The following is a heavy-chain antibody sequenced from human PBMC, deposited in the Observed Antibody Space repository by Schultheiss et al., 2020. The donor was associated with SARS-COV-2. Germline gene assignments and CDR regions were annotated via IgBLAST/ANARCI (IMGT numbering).Heavy chain of an antibody. J-gene: IGHJ6*02. D-gene: IGHD2-15*01. CDR2: IYYSGST. V-gene: IGHV4-59*01. CDR3: TRDKYCTIGSCPQVRWGGMDV. Sequence: SETLSLTCTVSGGSISSYYWSWIRQPPGKGLEWIGYIYYSGSTNYNPSLKSRVTISVDTSKNQFSLKLSSVTAADTAVYYCTRDKYCTIGSCPQVRWGGMDVWGQGTTVTVSS. CDR1: GGSISSYY.